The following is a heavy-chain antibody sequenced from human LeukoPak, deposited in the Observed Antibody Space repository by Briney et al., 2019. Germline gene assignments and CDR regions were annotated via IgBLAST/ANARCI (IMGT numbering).Heavy chain of an antibody. D-gene: IGHD3-3*01. CDR1: GFAFSSYG. CDR3: ARTFYLRFLEWLFNFDY. J-gene: IGHJ4*02. CDR2: IRYDGSNK. V-gene: IGHV3-30*02. Sequence: GGSLRLSCAASGFAFSSYGMHWVRQAPGKGLEWVAFIRYDGSNKYYADSVKGRFTISRDNSKNTLYLQMNSLRAEDTAVYYCARTFYLRFLEWLFNFDYWGQGILVTVSS.